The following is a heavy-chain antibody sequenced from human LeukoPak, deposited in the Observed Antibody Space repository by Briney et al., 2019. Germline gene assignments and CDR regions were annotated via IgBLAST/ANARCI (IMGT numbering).Heavy chain of an antibody. Sequence: PGGSLRLSCAASGFTFSNAWMSWVRQAPGKGLEWVSYISRGGNTIYYADSVKGRFTISRDNAKNFLYLQMDSLRAEDTAMYYCAGKSGVSGFFDSWGQGTLVTVSS. J-gene: IGHJ4*02. D-gene: IGHD5/OR15-5a*01. CDR2: ISRGGNTI. CDR3: AGKSGVSGFFDS. V-gene: IGHV3-11*01. CDR1: GFTFSNAW.